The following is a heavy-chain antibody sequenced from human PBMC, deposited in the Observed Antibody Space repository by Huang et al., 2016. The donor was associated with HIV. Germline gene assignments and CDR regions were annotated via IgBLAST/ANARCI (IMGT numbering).Heavy chain of an antibody. J-gene: IGHJ4*02. CDR2: DGSNS. V-gene: IGHV3-30*02. CDR3: ARDRHPYYLDY. CDR1: GFDFSLTYYG. Sequence: QVQLVESGGGVVQPGGSLRLSCAVSGFDFSLTYYGMHWVRQAPGKGLECVAYDGSNSYYPDSVKGRFTISRDKSKNTLYLQMISLRPEDTAVYYCARDRHPYYLDYWGQGALVIVSS.